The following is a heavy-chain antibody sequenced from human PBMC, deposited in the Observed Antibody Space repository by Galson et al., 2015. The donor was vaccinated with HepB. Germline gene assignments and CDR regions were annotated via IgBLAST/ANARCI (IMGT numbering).Heavy chain of an antibody. D-gene: IGHD1-26*01. CDR1: GGTFSSYA. CDR3: ARGGSVVGAFGYYYGMDV. J-gene: IGHJ6*02. CDR2: IIPTFGTV. V-gene: IGHV1-69*13. Sequence: SVKVSCKASGGTFSSYAISWVRQAPGQGLEWMGGIIPTFGTVKYAQKFQGRVTINADESTNTAYMELSSLRSEATAVYYCARGGSVVGAFGYYYGMDVWGQGTTVTVSS.